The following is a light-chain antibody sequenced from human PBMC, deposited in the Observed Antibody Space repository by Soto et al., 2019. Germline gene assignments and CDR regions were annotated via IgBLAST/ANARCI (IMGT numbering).Light chain of an antibody. CDR2: GNS. J-gene: IGLJ2*01. CDR1: SSNIGAGYD. V-gene: IGLV1-40*01. Sequence: QSVLTQPPSVSGAPGQRVTISCTGSSSNIGAGYDVHWYQQLPGTAPKLLIYGNSNRPSGVPDRFSGSKSGTSASLAITGXXAXXXAXXXXXXXDSSLSGVVFGGGTKVTVL. CDR3: XXXDSSLSGVV.